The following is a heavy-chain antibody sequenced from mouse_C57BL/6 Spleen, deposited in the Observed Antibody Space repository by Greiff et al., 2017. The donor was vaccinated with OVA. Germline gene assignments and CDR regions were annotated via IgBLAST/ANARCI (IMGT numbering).Heavy chain of an antibody. Sequence: EVKLMESGGGLVQPGGSMKLSCAASGFTFSDAWMDWVRQSPEKGLEWVAEIRNKANNHATYYAESVKGRFTISRDDSKSSVYLQMNSLRAEDTGIYYCTRLNYSNPHFDYWGQGTTLTVSS. CDR2: IRNKANNHAT. J-gene: IGHJ2*01. D-gene: IGHD2-5*01. CDR1: GFTFSDAW. CDR3: TRLNYSNPHFDY. V-gene: IGHV6-6*01.